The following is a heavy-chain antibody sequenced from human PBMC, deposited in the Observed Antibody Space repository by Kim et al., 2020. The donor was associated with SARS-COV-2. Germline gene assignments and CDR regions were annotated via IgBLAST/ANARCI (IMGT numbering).Heavy chain of an antibody. D-gene: IGHD3-22*01. CDR3: ARTADYYDSGNYYPPFDY. V-gene: IGHV3-9*01. J-gene: IGHJ4*02. Sequence: VKGRFTISRDNAKNSLYLQMTSLRPEDTAFYYCARTADYYDSGNYYPPFDYWGQGILVTVSS.